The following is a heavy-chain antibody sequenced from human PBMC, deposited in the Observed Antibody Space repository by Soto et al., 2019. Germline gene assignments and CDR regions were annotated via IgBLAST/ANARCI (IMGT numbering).Heavy chain of an antibody. J-gene: IGHJ4*02. CDR3: ARGGYFDSSNYLAY. CDR2: INPGNGNT. V-gene: IGHV1-3*01. Sequence: QVQLVQSGAEVKKPGASVKVSCKASGYTFTSYGMNWVRQAPGRGLEWMGWINPGNGNTKYSQKFHSRVTIERDTSASTAYMELSSLRSEDTAVYYCARGGYFDSSNYLAYWGLGTLVTVSS. CDR1: GYTFTSYG. D-gene: IGHD3-22*01.